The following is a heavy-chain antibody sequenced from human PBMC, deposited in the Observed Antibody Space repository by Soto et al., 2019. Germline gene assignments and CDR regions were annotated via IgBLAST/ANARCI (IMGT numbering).Heavy chain of an antibody. D-gene: IGHD3-3*01. J-gene: IGHJ5*02. Sequence: SETLSLTCTVSGGSISSYYWSWIRQPPGKGLEWIGYIYYSGSTNYNPSLKSRVTISVDTSKNQFSLNLSSVTAADPAVYYCARSYDFGSGYGTNWFDPWGQGTLVTVSS. V-gene: IGHV4-59*08. CDR2: IYYSGST. CDR3: ARSYDFGSGYGTNWFDP. CDR1: GGSISSYY.